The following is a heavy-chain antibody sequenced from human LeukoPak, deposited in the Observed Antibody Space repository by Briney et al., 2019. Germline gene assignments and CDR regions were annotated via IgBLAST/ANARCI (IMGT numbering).Heavy chain of an antibody. D-gene: IGHD3-9*01. CDR3: ARRLARPGYFDY. Sequence: SETLSLTCTVSGGSISSSSYYWGWIRRPPGKGLEWIGSIYYSGSTYCNPSLKSRVTISVDTSKNQFSLKLSSVTAADTAVYYCARRLARPGYFDYWGQGTLVTVSS. CDR1: GGSISSSSYY. V-gene: IGHV4-39*01. CDR2: IYYSGST. J-gene: IGHJ4*02.